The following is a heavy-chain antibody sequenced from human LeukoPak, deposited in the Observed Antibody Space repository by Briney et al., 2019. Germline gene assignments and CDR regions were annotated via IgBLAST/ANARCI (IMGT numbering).Heavy chain of an antibody. CDR2: INSDGSST. V-gene: IGHV3-74*01. J-gene: IGHJ4*02. CDR1: GFTFSSYW. D-gene: IGHD3-22*01. Sequence: GGSLRLSCAASGFTFSSYWMHWVRQAPGKGLVWVSRINSDGSSTRYADSVKGRFTISRDNTKNTLYLQMNSLKSEDTAVYYCTTELDIRPNHYWGQGTLVTVSS. CDR3: TTELDIRPNHY.